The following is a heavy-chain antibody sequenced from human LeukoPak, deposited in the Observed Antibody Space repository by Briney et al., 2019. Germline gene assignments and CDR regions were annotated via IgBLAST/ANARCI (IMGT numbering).Heavy chain of an antibody. J-gene: IGHJ4*02. CDR2: ISYDGSNK. D-gene: IGHD1-26*01. Sequence: GGSLRLSCAASGFTFSSYGMHWVRQAPGKGLERVAVISYDGSNKYYADSVKGRFTISRDNSKNTLYLQMNSLRAEDTAVYYCAKVKRSGSYYVPPGALDYWGQGTLVTVSS. CDR1: GFTFSSYG. CDR3: AKVKRSGSYYVPPGALDY. V-gene: IGHV3-30*18.